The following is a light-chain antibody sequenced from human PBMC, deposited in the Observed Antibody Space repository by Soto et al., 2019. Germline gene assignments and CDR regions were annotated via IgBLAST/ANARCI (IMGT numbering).Light chain of an antibody. J-gene: IGKJ1*01. CDR3: QQYNNYPRT. Sequence: DIQMTQFPSTLPASVGDTVTITCRASQTVDTWLAWYQQKPGKAPSLLIYRASSLESGVPSRFSGSGSGTEFTLNIRSLQPDDFASYYCQQYNNYPRTFGQGTKVDIK. CDR2: RAS. V-gene: IGKV1-5*03. CDR1: QTVDTW.